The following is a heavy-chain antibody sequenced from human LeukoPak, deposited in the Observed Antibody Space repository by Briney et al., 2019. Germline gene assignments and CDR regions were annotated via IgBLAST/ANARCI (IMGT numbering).Heavy chain of an antibody. CDR1: GFTFSSYG. Sequence: GGSLRLSCAASGFTFSSYGMHWVRQAPGKGLEWVAVIWYDGSNKYYADSVKGRFTISRDNSKSTLYLRMNSLRAEDTAVYYCARDNYYDSSGYQNYFDYWGQGTLVTVSS. D-gene: IGHD3-22*01. CDR2: IWYDGSNK. J-gene: IGHJ4*02. V-gene: IGHV3-33*01. CDR3: ARDNYYDSSGYQNYFDY.